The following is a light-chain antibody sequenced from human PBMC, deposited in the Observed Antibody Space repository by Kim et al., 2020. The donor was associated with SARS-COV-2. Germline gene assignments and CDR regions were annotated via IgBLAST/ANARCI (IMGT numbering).Light chain of an antibody. CDR2: QDI. CDR3: QAWDSSNVV. Sequence: SYELTQPPSVSVSPGQTASITCSGDKLGDKYACWYQQKPGQSPLLVIYQDIKRPSGIPERFSGSNSGNTATLTISGTQAMDEADYYCQAWDSSNVVFGGG. V-gene: IGLV3-1*01. J-gene: IGLJ2*01. CDR1: KLGDKY.